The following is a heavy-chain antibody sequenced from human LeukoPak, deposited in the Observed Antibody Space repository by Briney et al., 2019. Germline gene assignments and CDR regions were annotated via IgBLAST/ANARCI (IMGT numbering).Heavy chain of an antibody. CDR3: AKAKVQYYDLFDI. V-gene: IGHV3-23*01. CDR2: ISGSGGST. D-gene: IGHD3-22*01. CDR1: GFTFSSYA. J-gene: IGHJ3*02. Sequence: PGGSLRLSCAASGFTFSSYAMSWVRQAPGKGLAWVSAISGSGGSTYYADSVKGRFTISRDNSKNTLYLQMNSLRAEDTAVYYCAKAKVQYYDLFDIWGQGTMVTVSS.